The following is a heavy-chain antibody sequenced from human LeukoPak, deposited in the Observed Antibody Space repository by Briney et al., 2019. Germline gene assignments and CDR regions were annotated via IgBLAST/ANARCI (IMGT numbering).Heavy chain of an antibody. Sequence: SQTLSLTCTVSGGSLSSGDYYWSWIRQPPGKGLEWIGYIYYSGSTYYNPSLKSRVTISVDTSKNQFSLKLSSVTAADTAVYYCARGPRVPNAFDIWGQGTMVTVSS. D-gene: IGHD1-1*01. CDR2: IYYSGST. CDR1: GGSLSSGDYY. V-gene: IGHV4-30-4*01. J-gene: IGHJ3*02. CDR3: ARGPRVPNAFDI.